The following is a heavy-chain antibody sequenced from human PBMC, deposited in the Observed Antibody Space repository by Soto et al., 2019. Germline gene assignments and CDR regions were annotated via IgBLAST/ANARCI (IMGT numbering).Heavy chain of an antibody. CDR2: IYYSGST. V-gene: IGHV4-39*01. CDR3: ARLNSDYARFDD. D-gene: IGHD4-4*01. CDR1: GGSISSSSYY. Sequence: SETLSLTCTVSGGSISSSSYYWGWIRQPPGKGLEWIGSIYYSGSTYYNPSLKSRVTISADTSKNQLSLKLSSVTAADTAVYYCARLNSDYARFDDWGQGTLVTVSS. J-gene: IGHJ4*02.